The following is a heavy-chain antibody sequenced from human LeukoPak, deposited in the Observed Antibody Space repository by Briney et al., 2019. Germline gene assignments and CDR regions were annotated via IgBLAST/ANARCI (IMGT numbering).Heavy chain of an antibody. CDR1: GFTFSSYA. D-gene: IGHD3-10*01. J-gene: IGHJ4*02. CDR3: AKDDSALWFGELSHYFNW. V-gene: IGHV3-23*01. Sequence: GGSLRLSCAASGFTFSSYAMSWVRQAPGKGLEWVSGISGRGDTTSYADSVKGRFIISRDISKNTLYLQMNSLRPDDTAIYYCAKDDSALWFGELSHYFNWWGQGTLVTVSS. CDR2: ISGRGDTT.